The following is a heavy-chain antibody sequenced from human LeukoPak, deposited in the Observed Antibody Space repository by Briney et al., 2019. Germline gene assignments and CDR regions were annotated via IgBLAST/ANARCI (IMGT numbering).Heavy chain of an antibody. Sequence: GGSLRLSCAASGFAFSSYTMSWVRQAAAKGLEWVSALSRSGDTTYYADSVRGRFTISRDNSKNTVYLQMNSLRAEDTGVYYCAKDHYWSIDYWGRGTLVTVSS. CDR1: GFAFSSYT. CDR2: LSRSGDTT. V-gene: IGHV3-23*01. CDR3: AKDHYWSIDY. J-gene: IGHJ4*02. D-gene: IGHD3-3*01.